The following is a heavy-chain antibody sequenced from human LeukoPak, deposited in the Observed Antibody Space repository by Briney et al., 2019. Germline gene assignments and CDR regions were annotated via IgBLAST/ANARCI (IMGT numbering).Heavy chain of an antibody. CDR3: ARDGYYDSSGPGSHAFDI. CDR1: GFSFSSTW. Sequence: GGSLRLSCAASGFSFSSTWMHWVRQVPGKGLVWVSRINSDGSSTSYADSVKGRFTISRDNAKDTLYLQMNSLRAEDTAVYYCARDGYYDSSGPGSHAFDIWGQGTMVTVSS. J-gene: IGHJ3*02. CDR2: INSDGSST. V-gene: IGHV3-74*01. D-gene: IGHD3-22*01.